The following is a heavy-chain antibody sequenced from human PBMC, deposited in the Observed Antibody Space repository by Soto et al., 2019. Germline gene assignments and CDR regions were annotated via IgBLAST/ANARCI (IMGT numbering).Heavy chain of an antibody. CDR3: ARRYGYAFDI. J-gene: IGHJ3*02. Sequence: SQTLSLTCTVTGGSISSYYWSWIRQPPGKGLEWIGYIYYSGSTNYNPSLKSRVTISVDTSKNQFSLKLSSVTAADTAVYYCARRYGYAFDIWGQGTMVTVSS. D-gene: IGHD4-17*01. CDR1: GGSISSYY. V-gene: IGHV4-59*01. CDR2: IYYSGST.